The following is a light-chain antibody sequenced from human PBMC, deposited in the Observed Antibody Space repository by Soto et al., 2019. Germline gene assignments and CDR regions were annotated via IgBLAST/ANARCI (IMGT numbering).Light chain of an antibody. Sequence: QSVLTQPPSASGSPGQSVTISCTGTSSDVGGYIHVSWYQQHPGKAPKLIISEVSRRPSGVPERFSGSKSGNTASLTVSGLQAEDEANYYCSSYEGSNNFVFGTGTKVTVL. CDR2: EVS. V-gene: IGLV2-8*01. J-gene: IGLJ1*01. CDR1: SSDVGGYIH. CDR3: SSYEGSNNFV.